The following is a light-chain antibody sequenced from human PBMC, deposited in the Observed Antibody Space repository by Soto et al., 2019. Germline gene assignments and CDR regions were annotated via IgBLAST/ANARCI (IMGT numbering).Light chain of an antibody. CDR3: QQRSRWPPVFT. CDR2: DTS. Sequence: PGERVSLSCRASQGVSGHLNWYQQKPGQPPRLLIYDTSKRATGVPARISGSGSGTDFTLTIGNLEPEDFAVYYCQQRSRWPPVFTFGPGTTVDVK. V-gene: IGKV3-11*01. CDR1: QGVSGH. J-gene: IGKJ3*01.